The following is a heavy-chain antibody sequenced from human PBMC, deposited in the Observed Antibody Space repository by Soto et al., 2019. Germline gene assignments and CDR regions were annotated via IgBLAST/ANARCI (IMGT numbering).Heavy chain of an antibody. CDR3: ARERAVDTAMGPNYYYGMDV. D-gene: IGHD5-18*01. CDR2: IYYSGST. J-gene: IGHJ6*02. V-gene: IGHV4-59*01. CDR1: GGSISSYY. Sequence: QVQLQESGPGLVKPSETLSLTCTVSGGSISSYYWSWIRQPPGKGLEWIGYIYYSGSTNYNPSLKSRVTISVDTSKNQFSLKLSSVTAADTAVYYCARERAVDTAMGPNYYYGMDVWGQGTTVTVSS.